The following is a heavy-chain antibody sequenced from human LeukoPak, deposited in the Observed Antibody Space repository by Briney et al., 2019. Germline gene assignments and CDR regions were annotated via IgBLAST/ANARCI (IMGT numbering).Heavy chain of an antibody. J-gene: IGHJ4*02. Sequence: ASVKVSCKASGYTFTGYYMHWVRQAPGQGLEGMGWISPNSGATGYAQMFQGRVTMTRDTSIKTAYMDLSRMKSDDTDVYYCARGPNSSSWYRGDYWGQGTLVTVSS. V-gene: IGHV1-2*02. CDR3: ARGPNSSSWYRGDY. CDR2: ISPNSGAT. D-gene: IGHD6-13*01. CDR1: GYTFTGYY.